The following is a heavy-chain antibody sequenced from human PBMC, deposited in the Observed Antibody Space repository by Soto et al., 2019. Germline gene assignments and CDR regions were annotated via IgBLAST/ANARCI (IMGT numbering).Heavy chain of an antibody. D-gene: IGHD3-9*01. CDR1: GGSISSSSYY. J-gene: IGHJ5*02. V-gene: IGHV4-39*01. CDR2: IYYSGST. CDR3: ARRDYDILTGSNWFDP. Sequence: PSETLSLTCTVSGGSISSSSYYWGWIRQPPGKGLEWIGSIYYSGSTYYNPSLKSRVTISVDTSKNQFSLKLSSVTAADTAVYYCARRDYDILTGSNWFDPWGQGTLVTVSS.